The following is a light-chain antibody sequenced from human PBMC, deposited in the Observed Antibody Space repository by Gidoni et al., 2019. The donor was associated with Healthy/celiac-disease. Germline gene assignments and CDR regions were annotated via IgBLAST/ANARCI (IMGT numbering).Light chain of an antibody. CDR1: QSISSY. CDR3: QQSYSTPLT. Sequence: DIQMTQSPSSLSASVGDRVTITCRASQSISSYLNWYQQKPGKAPNLLIYAAYSLQSGVPSRFICSGSGTDFTLTISSLQPEDFATYSCQQSYSTPLTFGGGTKVEIK. J-gene: IGKJ4*01. V-gene: IGKV1-39*01. CDR2: AAY.